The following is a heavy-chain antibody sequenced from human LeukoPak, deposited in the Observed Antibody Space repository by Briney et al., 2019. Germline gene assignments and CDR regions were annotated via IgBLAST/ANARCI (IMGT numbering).Heavy chain of an antibody. D-gene: IGHD2-2*01. CDR3: AKDLSSTSDRYYFDY. CDR2: ISGSGGST. CDR1: GFTFSSYA. J-gene: IGHJ4*02. V-gene: IGHV3-23*01. Sequence: GGSLRLSCAASGFTFSSYAMSWVRQAPGKGLEWVSAISGSGGSTYYVDSVKGRFTISRDNSKNTLYLQMNSLRAEDTAVYYCAKDLSSTSDRYYFDYWGQGTLVTVSS.